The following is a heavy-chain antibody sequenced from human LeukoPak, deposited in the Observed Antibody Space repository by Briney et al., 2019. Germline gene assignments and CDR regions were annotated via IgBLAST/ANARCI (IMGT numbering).Heavy chain of an antibody. CDR1: GDSISSYY. D-gene: IGHD2-2*01. V-gene: IGHV4-59*01. CDR3: ARRFYCSSTSCPYGMDV. CDR2: IFYTGST. J-gene: IGHJ6*02. Sequence: NPSETLPLTCTVSGDSISSYYWSWIRQPPGKGLEWIGYIFYTGSTNYNPSLKSRVTISVDTSKNQFSLRLSSVTAADTAVYYCARRFYCSSTSCPYGMDVWGQGTTVTVSS.